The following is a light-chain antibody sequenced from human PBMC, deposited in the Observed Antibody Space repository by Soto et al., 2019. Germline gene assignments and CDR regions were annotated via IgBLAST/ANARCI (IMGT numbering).Light chain of an antibody. CDR1: SSDVGGYNY. Sequence: QSVLTQPRSVSGSPGQSVTISCTGTSSDVGGYNYVSWYQHHPGKAPKVMIYDVDKRPSGVPDRFSGSKSGNTASLTISGLQAEDEADYYCCSYAGRYSYVFGTGTKLTVL. CDR3: CSYAGRYSYV. J-gene: IGLJ1*01. CDR2: DVD. V-gene: IGLV2-11*01.